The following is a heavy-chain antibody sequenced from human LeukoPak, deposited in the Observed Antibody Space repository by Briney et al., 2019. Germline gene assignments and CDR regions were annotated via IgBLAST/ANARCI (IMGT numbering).Heavy chain of an antibody. CDR3: ARDQEYQLLYAFDI. CDR1: GFTFSSYS. V-gene: IGHV3-21*01. D-gene: IGHD2-2*01. CDR2: ISSSSSYI. J-gene: IGHJ3*02. Sequence: PGGSLRLSCAASGFTFSSYSMNWVRQAPGKGLEWVSSISSSSSYIYYADSVKGRFTISRDNAKNSLYLQMNSLRGEDTAVYYCARDQEYQLLYAFDIWGQGTMVTVSS.